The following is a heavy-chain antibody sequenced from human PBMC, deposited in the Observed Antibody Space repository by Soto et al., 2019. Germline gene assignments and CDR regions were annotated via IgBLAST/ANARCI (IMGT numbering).Heavy chain of an antibody. J-gene: IGHJ6*02. CDR1: GFTLSSYN. Sequence: EVQLGESGGGLVQPGGSLRLSCAASGFTLSSYNMNWVRQAPGKGLEWVSYISGSSDTIYYADSVKGRFTIPRDNAKNSLYLQMDSLRDEDTAVYYCARDHGGSTWFVGIYYYFGVDVWGQGTTVTVSS. D-gene: IGHD6-13*01. V-gene: IGHV3-48*02. CDR2: ISGSSDTI. CDR3: ARDHGGSTWFVGIYYYFGVDV.